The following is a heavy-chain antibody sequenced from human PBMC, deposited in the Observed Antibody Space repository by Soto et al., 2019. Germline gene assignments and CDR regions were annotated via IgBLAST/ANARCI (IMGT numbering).Heavy chain of an antibody. CDR3: ARDLGYGDYGTDF. Sequence: QVQLMQSGAEVKKPGASVKVSCQASGYSFSNNGISWVRQAPGQGFEWMGWINGDNGNTNYSQKFQGRVTMTTDTTTSTDYMELRSLRSDGTAVYYCARDLGYGDYGTDFWGQGTLVTVSS. CDR2: INGDNGNT. J-gene: IGHJ4*02. V-gene: IGHV1-18*04. CDR1: GYSFSNNG. D-gene: IGHD4-17*01.